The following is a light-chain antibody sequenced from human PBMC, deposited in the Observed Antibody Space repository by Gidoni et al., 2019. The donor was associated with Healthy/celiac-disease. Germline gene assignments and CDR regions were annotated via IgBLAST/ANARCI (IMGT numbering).Light chain of an antibody. CDR3: CSYAGSYTFGYV. CDR1: SSDVGGYNY. CDR2: DVS. Sequence: QSALTQPRSVSGSPGQSVTISCTGTSSDVGGYNYVSWYQQHPGKAPNLMIYDVSKRPSGVPDRFSGSKSGNTASLTISGLQAEDEADYYCCSYAGSYTFGYVFGTGTKVTVL. J-gene: IGLJ1*01. V-gene: IGLV2-11*01.